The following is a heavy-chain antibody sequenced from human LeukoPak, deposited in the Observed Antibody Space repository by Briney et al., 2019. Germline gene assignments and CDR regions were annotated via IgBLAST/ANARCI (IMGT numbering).Heavy chain of an antibody. D-gene: IGHD3-3*01. Sequence: ASVKVSCKHSRYTFTSYVISWVPQAPQQGVEWMGWICAFNGNTNYAQKLQGRVNMTSDTSTSTAYMELRSLRSDNTAVYYCARDLEGYYDFWSGYFLGYWGQGTLVTVSS. J-gene: IGHJ4*02. CDR1: RYTFTSYV. V-gene: IGHV1-18*01. CDR3: ARDLEGYYDFWSGYFLGY. CDR2: ICAFNGNT.